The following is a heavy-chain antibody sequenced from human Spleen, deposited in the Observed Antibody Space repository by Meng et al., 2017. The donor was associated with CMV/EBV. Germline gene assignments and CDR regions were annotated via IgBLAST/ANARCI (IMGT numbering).Heavy chain of an antibody. Sequence: SGYTFPSYGISWVRQAPGQGLEWMGWISAYNGNTNYAQKLQGRVTMTTDTSTSTAYMELRSLRSDDTAVYYCARISGSYYGGNFDYWGQGTLVTVSS. CDR1: GYTFPSYG. J-gene: IGHJ4*02. CDR3: ARISGSYYGGNFDY. D-gene: IGHD1-26*01. CDR2: ISAYNGNT. V-gene: IGHV1-18*01.